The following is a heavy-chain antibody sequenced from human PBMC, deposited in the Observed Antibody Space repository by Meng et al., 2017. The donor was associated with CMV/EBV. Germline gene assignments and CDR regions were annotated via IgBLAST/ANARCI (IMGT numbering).Heavy chain of an antibody. D-gene: IGHD3-9*01. CDR2: ISSSGSTI. Sequence: GESLKISCAASGFTFSDYYMSWIRQASGKGLEWVSYISSSGSTIYYADSVKGRFTISRDNAKNSLYLQMNSLRAEDTAVYYCAREIFYDILTGYFPADAFDIWGQGTMVTVSS. V-gene: IGHV3-11*04. CDR1: GFTFSDYY. J-gene: IGHJ3*02. CDR3: AREIFYDILTGYFPADAFDI.